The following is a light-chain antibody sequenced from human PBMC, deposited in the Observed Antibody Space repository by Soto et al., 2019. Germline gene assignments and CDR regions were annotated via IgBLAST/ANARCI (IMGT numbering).Light chain of an antibody. CDR1: QSLRGW. Sequence: DIQMTQSAATLSASVGDRVTITCRASQSLRGWLAWYQQRPGKAPKALIYDASTLASGVPSRFNGSGSGTEFTLTISSLQPDDFATYYCQQYITYSTFGQGTRLEI. CDR2: DAS. V-gene: IGKV1-5*01. CDR3: QQYITYST. J-gene: IGKJ5*01.